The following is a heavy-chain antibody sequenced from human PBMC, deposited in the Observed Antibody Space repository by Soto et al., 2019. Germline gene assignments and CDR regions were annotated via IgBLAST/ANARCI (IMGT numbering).Heavy chain of an antibody. CDR1: GYTFTSYY. CDR2: INPSGGGT. CDR3: AREGPIIVVVTAALDY. V-gene: IGHV1-46*01. D-gene: IGHD2-21*02. J-gene: IGHJ4*02. Sequence: ASVKVSCKASGYTFTSYYMHWVRQAPGQGLEWMGIINPSGGGTSYAQKFQGRVTMTRDTSTSTVYMELSSLRSEDTAVYYCAREGPIIVVVTAALDYWGQGTLVTVSS.